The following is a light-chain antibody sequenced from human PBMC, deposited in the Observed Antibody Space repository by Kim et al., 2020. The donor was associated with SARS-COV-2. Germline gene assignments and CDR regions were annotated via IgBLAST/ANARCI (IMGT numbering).Light chain of an antibody. CDR3: AAWDDSLNGNWV. CDR2: SNN. Sequence: QRFTISCSGRSSNIGSNTVNWYQQLPGTAPKLLIYSNNQRPSGVPDRFSGSKSGTSASLAISGLQSEDEADYYCAAWDDSLNGNWVFGGGTQLTVL. V-gene: IGLV1-44*01. J-gene: IGLJ3*02. CDR1: SSNIGSNT.